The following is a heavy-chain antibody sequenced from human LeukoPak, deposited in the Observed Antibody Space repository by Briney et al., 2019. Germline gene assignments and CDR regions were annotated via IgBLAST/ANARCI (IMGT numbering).Heavy chain of an antibody. D-gene: IGHD2-15*01. CDR3: ARAYPKRYCSGGSCQQNWFDP. CDR2: IRSKAYGGTT. Sequence: GGSLRLSCTASGFTFGDYAMSWVRQAPGKGLEWVGFIRSKAYGGTTEYAASVKGRFTISRDDSKSIAYLQMNSLKTEDTAVYYCARAYPKRYCSGGSCQQNWFDPWGQGTLVTVSS. CDR1: GFTFGDYA. J-gene: IGHJ5*02. V-gene: IGHV3-49*04.